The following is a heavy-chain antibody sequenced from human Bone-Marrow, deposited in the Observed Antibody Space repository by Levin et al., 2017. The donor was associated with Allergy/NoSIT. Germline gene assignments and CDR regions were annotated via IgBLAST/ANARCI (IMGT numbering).Heavy chain of an antibody. CDR3: AKDLMWGIAVAGNCAFDI. CDR2: ISYDGSNK. D-gene: IGHD6-19*01. V-gene: IGHV3-30*18. J-gene: IGHJ3*02. CDR1: GFTFSSYG. Sequence: GGSLRLSCAASGFTFSSYGMHWVRQAPGKGLEWVAVISYDGSNKYYADSVKGRFTISRDNSKNTLYLQMNSLRAEDTAVYYCAKDLMWGIAVAGNCAFDIWGQGTMVTVSS.